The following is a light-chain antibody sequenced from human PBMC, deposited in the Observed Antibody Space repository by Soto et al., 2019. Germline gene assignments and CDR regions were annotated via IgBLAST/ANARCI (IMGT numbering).Light chain of an antibody. CDR1: QYINNS. CDR3: QQYDDLSVT. CDR2: DXS. J-gene: IGKJ4*01. Sequence: DIQMSQSASSLSASLXDRVTITCEASQYINNSLXXXQQXXRXAPKXXXYDXSNLQTGVPSSFSGRGSGTHFTCTISSRQPDDSATYYCQQYDDLSVTFGGGTKVEIK. V-gene: IGKV1-33*01.